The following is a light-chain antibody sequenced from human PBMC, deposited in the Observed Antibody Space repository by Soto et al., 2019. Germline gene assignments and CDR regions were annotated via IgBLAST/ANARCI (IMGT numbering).Light chain of an antibody. CDR1: QSVSSSY. Sequence: EIVLTQSPGTLSLSPGERATLSCRASQSVSSSYLAWYQQKPGQAPMLLIYGASSSATGIPDRFSGSGSGTDFTLPTSRLEPDDFAVYYCQQYGSSPPITFGQGTRLEIK. V-gene: IGKV3-20*01. CDR3: QQYGSSPPIT. J-gene: IGKJ5*01. CDR2: GAS.